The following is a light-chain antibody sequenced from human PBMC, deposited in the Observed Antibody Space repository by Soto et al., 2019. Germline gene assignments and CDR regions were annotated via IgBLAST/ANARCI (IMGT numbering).Light chain of an antibody. Sequence: EIILTQSPATLSLSPGERATLSCRASQSVNSFLAWFQQKPGQAPRLLIYDASNRATAIPARFSGSGSGTDFALTNSDLGPEDFAVYYCQQRNIWPTFGQGTRVEIK. CDR1: QSVNSF. CDR2: DAS. J-gene: IGKJ1*01. V-gene: IGKV3-11*01. CDR3: QQRNIWPT.